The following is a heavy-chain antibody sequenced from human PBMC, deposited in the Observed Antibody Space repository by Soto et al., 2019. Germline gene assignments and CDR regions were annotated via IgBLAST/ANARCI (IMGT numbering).Heavy chain of an antibody. Sequence: PSETLSLTCAVYGGSFSGYYWSWIRQPPGKGLEWIGEINHSGSTNYNPSLKSRVTISVDTSKNQFSLKLSSVTAADTAVYYCARDLGKIAAADNYYYYYGMDVWGQGTTVTVSS. CDR1: GGSFSGYY. D-gene: IGHD6-13*01. CDR3: ARDLGKIAAADNYYYYYGMDV. CDR2: INHSGST. J-gene: IGHJ6*02. V-gene: IGHV4-34*01.